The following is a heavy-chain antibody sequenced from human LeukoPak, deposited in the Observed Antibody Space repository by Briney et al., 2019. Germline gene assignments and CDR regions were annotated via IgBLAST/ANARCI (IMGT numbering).Heavy chain of an antibody. CDR1: GGSISSNDW. CDR3: ARGGYFDSSGYPNPLDY. Sequence: SGTLSLTCAVSGGSISSNDWWTWIRQPPGKGPEWIGEINHSGSTNYNPSLKRRVTMSVDTAKNQFSLKLNSVTAADTAVYYCARGGYFDSSGYPNPLDYWGQGTLVTVSS. CDR2: INHSGST. V-gene: IGHV4-4*02. J-gene: IGHJ4*02. D-gene: IGHD3-22*01.